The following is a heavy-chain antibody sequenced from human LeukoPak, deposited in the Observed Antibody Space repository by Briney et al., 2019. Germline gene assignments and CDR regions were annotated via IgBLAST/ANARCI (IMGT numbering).Heavy chain of an antibody. Sequence: GGSLRLSCAASGFTFSGSALHWARQASGKGLEWVGRIRSTANGYATAYAASVKGRLTISRDDSKNTAYLQMDSLKTEDTAVYYCTGNYYGSGSYADFDYWGQRTLVTVSS. J-gene: IGHJ4*02. D-gene: IGHD3-10*01. CDR2: IRSTANGYAT. V-gene: IGHV3-73*01. CDR1: GFTFSGSA. CDR3: TGNYYGSGSYADFDY.